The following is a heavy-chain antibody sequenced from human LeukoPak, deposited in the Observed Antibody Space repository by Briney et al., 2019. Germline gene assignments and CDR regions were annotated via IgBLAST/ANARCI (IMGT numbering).Heavy chain of an antibody. Sequence: ASVKVSCKGSGYTLTKLSMHWGRQARGKGREGMGGFDPEDGETIYEQKLQGRVTMTEDTSTDTAYTELTSLRSEDTAVYYCARVSGYDGYFAYWGQGTLVTVPS. CDR2: FDPEDGET. CDR1: GYTLTKLS. CDR3: ARVSGYDGYFAY. D-gene: IGHD5-18*01. J-gene: IGHJ4*02. V-gene: IGHV1-24*01.